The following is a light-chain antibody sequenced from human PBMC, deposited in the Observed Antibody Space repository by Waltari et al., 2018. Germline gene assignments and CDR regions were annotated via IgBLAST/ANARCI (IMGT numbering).Light chain of an antibody. CDR1: HNLFRT. V-gene: IGKV3-20*01. J-gene: IGKJ1*01. CDR2: GAY. CDR3: QHYVRLPVT. Sequence: EIVLTQSPGTLSLSPGERATLSCRASHNLFRTLAWYQQKPGQSPRLLLYGAYTRATGIPDRFSGSGSGTDFSLTISGLDPEDFAVYYCQHYVRLPVTFGQGTKVEIK.